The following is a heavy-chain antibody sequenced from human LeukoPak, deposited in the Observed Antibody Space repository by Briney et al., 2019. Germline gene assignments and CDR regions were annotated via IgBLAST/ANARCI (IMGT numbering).Heavy chain of an antibody. CDR1: GGSISSYY. D-gene: IGHD5-12*01. V-gene: IGHV4-59*08. J-gene: IGHJ6*02. CDR3: AVGGYTYYYYYGMDV. CDR2: IYYSGST. Sequence: PSETLSLTCTASGGSISSYYWSWIRQPPGKGLEWIGYIYYSGSTNYNPSLKSRVTISVDTSKNQFSLKLSSVTAADTAVYYCAVGGYTYYYYYGMDVWGQGTTVTVSS.